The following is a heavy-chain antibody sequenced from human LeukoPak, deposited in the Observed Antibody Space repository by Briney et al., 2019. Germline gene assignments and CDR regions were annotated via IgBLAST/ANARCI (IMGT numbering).Heavy chain of an antibody. D-gene: IGHD3-3*01. V-gene: IGHV4-59*01. Sequence: PSETLSLTCTVSGGSIGSYYWSWIRQPPGKGLEWIGYIYYSGSTNYNPSLKSRVTISVDTSKNQFSLKLSSVTAADTAVYYCARDEMNGFLDYWGQGTLVTVSS. CDR1: GGSIGSYY. CDR2: IYYSGST. J-gene: IGHJ4*02. CDR3: ARDEMNGFLDY.